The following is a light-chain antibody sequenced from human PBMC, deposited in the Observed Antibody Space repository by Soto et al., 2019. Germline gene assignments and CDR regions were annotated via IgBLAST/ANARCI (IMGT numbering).Light chain of an antibody. V-gene: IGKV3-15*01. CDR3: QQYSYWTPMYT. J-gene: IGKJ2*01. CDR1: QNVSRH. Sequence: EIVMTQSPATLSVSPGERATLSCRASQNVSRHLAWYQQKPGQAPRLLIYGASNRATGIPARFSGSGSGTEFTLTISSLQSEDFAVYYCQQYSYWTPMYTFGQVTNLEIK. CDR2: GAS.